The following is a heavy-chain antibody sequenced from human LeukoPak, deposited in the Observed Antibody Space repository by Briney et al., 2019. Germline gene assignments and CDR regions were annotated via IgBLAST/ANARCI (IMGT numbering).Heavy chain of an antibody. CDR2: ISHTEGT. CDR3: ARIRCGHSGSLCYNH. CDR1: GVSINDYY. Sequence: PSETLSLTCGVFGVSINDYYWSWIRQSPGKGLEWIGEISHTEGTRYNPSLESRVTMSVGTSENQLSLKLIFVTAAGTAVYYFARIRCGHSGSLCYNHWGLGTLVTVSS. D-gene: IGHD2-21*01. J-gene: IGHJ4*02. V-gene: IGHV4-34*01.